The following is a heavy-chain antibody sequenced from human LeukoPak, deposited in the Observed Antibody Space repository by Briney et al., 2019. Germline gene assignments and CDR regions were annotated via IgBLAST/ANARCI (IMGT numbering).Heavy chain of an antibody. CDR1: GFTFSSYA. CDR2: ISGSGGST. J-gene: IGHJ4*02. CDR3: AQFGDYFDY. V-gene: IGHV3-23*01. D-gene: IGHD3-10*01. Sequence: GESLKISCAASGFTFSSYAMSWVRQAPGKGLEWVSAISGSGGSTYYADSVKGRFTISRDNSKNTLYLQMNSLRAEDTAVYYCAQFGDYFDYWGQGTLVTVSS.